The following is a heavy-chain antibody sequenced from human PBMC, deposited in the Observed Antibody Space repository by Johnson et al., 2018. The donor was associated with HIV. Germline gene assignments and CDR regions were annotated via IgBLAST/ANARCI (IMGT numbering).Heavy chain of an antibody. V-gene: IGHV3-7*05. D-gene: IGHD1-26*01. CDR1: GFTFSSYW. CDR2: IKQDGSEK. Sequence: VQLVESGGGLVQPGGSLRLSCAASGFTFSSYWMSWVRQAPGKGLEWVANIKQDGSEKYYVDSVKGRFTISRDNAKNSLYLQMNSLRAEDTAVYYCAKGIGSGSYDAFDIWGQGTMVTVSS. CDR3: AKGIGSGSYDAFDI. J-gene: IGHJ3*02.